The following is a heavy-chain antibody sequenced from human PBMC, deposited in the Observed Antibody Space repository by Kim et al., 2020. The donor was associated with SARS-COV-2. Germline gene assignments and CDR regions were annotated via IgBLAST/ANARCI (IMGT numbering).Heavy chain of an antibody. V-gene: IGHV1-2*06. CDR1: GYTFTGYY. J-gene: IGHJ5*02. Sequence: ASVKVSCKASGYTFTGYYMHWVRQAPGQGLEWMGRINPNSGGTNYAQKFQGRVTMTRDTSISTAYMELSRLRSDDTAVYYCARGSSIAARHGWFDPWGQGTLVTVSS. CDR3: ARGSSIAARHGWFDP. CDR2: INPNSGGT. D-gene: IGHD6-6*01.